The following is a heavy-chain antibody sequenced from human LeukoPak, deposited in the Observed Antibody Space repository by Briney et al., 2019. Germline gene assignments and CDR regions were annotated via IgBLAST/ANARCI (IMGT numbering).Heavy chain of an antibody. V-gene: IGHV3-7*05. D-gene: IGHD1-26*01. Sequence: PGGSLRLSCAASGFTFSYFWMSWVRQAPGKGLECVANTSLDGTERHYVDSVKGRFTISRDNARKSLYLQMNSLRDEDTAVYYCARDNVGATPFDYWGQGTLVTVSS. J-gene: IGHJ4*02. CDR1: GFTFSYFW. CDR2: TSLDGTER. CDR3: ARDNVGATPFDY.